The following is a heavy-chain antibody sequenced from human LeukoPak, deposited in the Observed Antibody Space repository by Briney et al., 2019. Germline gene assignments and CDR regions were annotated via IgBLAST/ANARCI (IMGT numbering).Heavy chain of an antibody. CDR2: ISDSGGRT. Sequence: GGSLRLSCAVSGITLSNYGMTWVRQAPGKGLEWVAGISDSGGRTNYADSVKGRFTISRDNTKNTLYLQMNSLRAEDTAVYFCAKRGVVIRVILVGFHKEAYYFDSWGQGALVTVSS. CDR1: GITLSNYG. CDR3: AKRGVVIRVILVGFHKEAYYFDS. D-gene: IGHD3-22*01. J-gene: IGHJ4*02. V-gene: IGHV3-23*01.